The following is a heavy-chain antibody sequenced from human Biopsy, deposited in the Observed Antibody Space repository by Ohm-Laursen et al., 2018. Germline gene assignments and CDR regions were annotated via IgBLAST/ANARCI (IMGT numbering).Heavy chain of an antibody. Sequence: ASVKVSCKAPGGTFSNYGVNWVRQAPGQGLEWLGGNIPILGTGNYAQKFQDGVTVAADTSTSTATMELRSLRSDDTAVYYCATKLTGYFHHWGQGTLVIVSS. J-gene: IGHJ1*01. V-gene: IGHV1-69*06. CDR2: NIPILGTG. CDR1: GGTFSNYG. D-gene: IGHD3-9*01. CDR3: ATKLTGYFHH.